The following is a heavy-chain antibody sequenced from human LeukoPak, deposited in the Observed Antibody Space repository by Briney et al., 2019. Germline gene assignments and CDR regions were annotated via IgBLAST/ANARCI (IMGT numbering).Heavy chain of an antibody. CDR3: AKDDNYIRFLS. CDR2: ISGSGGNT. Sequence: PGETLRLSCAASGFTFSSHGMNWVRQAPGKGLEWVSGISGSGGNTYYADSVKGRVTISRDNYKNTLYLQMNSLRAEDTAVYYCAKDDNYIRFLSWGQGTLVTVSS. V-gene: IGHV3-23*01. J-gene: IGHJ5*02. CDR1: GFTFSSHG. D-gene: IGHD3-16*01.